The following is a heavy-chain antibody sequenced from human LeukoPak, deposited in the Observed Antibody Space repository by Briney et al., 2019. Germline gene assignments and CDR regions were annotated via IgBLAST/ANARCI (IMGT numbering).Heavy chain of an antibody. Sequence: SVTVSCKASGFTFTSSAMQWVGQARGQRLEWIGWIVVGSGNTNYAQKFQERVTITRDISTSTAYMELTSLRCEDTAVYYCAADLNYYDSSGSGDYWGQGTLVTVSS. D-gene: IGHD3-22*01. J-gene: IGHJ4*02. V-gene: IGHV1-58*02. CDR2: IVVGSGNT. CDR1: GFTFTSSA. CDR3: AADLNYYDSSGSGDY.